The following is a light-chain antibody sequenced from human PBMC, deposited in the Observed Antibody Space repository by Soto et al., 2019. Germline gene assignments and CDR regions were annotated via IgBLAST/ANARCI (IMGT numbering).Light chain of an antibody. J-gene: IGKJ1*01. CDR3: QQIYSIPWT. CDR1: RTISLY. CDR2: AAS. V-gene: IGKV1-39*01. Sequence: DLQLTQSPSSLSASVGDKVTITCRASRTISLYLNWYQQKVGKAPKLLIYAASSLQSGVPSRFSCSGSGTDFNLTISSLQPDDFATYYCQQIYSIPWTFGQGTKVEIK.